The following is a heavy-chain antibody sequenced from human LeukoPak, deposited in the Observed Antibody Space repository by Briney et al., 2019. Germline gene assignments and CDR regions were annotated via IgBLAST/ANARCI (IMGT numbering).Heavy chain of an antibody. D-gene: IGHD6-19*01. J-gene: IGHJ4*02. CDR1: GFAFSSYW. CDR2: IKQDGSEK. V-gene: IGHV3-7*01. CDR3: ARFALGPIAVAPYFDY. Sequence: GGSLRLSCAASGFAFSSYWMSWVRQAPGKGLEWVANIKQDGSEKYYVDSVKGRSTISRDNAKNSLYLQMNSLRAEDTAVYYCARFALGPIAVAPYFDYWGQGTLVTVSS.